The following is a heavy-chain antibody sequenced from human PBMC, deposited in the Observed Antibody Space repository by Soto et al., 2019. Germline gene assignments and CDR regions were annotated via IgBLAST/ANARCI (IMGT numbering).Heavy chain of an antibody. CDR2: IYYSGGT. V-gene: IGHV4-59*01. Sequence: SETLSLTCTVSGGSISNYYWSWIRQPPGKGLEWIGYIYYSGGTNYNPSLESRVTISVDRSKGQFSLKVSSVTAADTAVYYCARGPASGATDYWGQGTLVTVSS. D-gene: IGHD3-3*01. CDR3: ARGPASGATDY. J-gene: IGHJ4*02. CDR1: GGSISNYY.